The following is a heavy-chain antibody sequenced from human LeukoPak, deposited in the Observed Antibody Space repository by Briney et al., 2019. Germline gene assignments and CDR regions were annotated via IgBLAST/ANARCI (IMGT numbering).Heavy chain of an antibody. V-gene: IGHV4-61*02. CDR3: AVGPGYYDPSFDY. D-gene: IGHD3-22*01. CDR1: GGPISSGSYY. Sequence: SETLSLTCTVSGGPISSGSYYWSWIRQPAGKGLEWIGRIYTSGSTNYNPSLKSRVTISVDTSKNQFSLKLSSVTAADTAVYYCAVGPGYYDPSFDYWGQGTLVTVSS. CDR2: IYTSGST. J-gene: IGHJ4*02.